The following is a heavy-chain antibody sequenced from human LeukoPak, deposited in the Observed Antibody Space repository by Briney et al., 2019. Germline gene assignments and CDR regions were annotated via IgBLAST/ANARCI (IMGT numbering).Heavy chain of an antibody. CDR1: GGTFSSYA. Sequence: GASVKVSCKASGGTFSSYAISWVRQAPGQGLGWMGGIIPIFGTANYAQKFQGRVTITADESTSTAYMELSSLRSEDTAVYYCARHSGSYSAADYWGQGTLVTVSS. CDR3: ARHSGSYSAADY. J-gene: IGHJ4*02. V-gene: IGHV1-69*13. D-gene: IGHD1-26*01. CDR2: IIPIFGTA.